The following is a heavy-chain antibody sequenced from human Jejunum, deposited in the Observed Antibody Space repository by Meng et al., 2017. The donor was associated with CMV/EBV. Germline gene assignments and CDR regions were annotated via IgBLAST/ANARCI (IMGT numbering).Heavy chain of an antibody. J-gene: IGHJ4*02. CDR2: LILVLNKA. D-gene: IGHD2/OR15-2a*01. V-gene: IGHV1-69*10. CDR3: ARGRGNQPLFDF. Sequence: QVQLGQAGAEVKKPGSSVKVACKTSGGSFSTYTFSWVRQAPGQGLEWMGGLILVLNKAKSAPRFQDRVTFTADETTTTAYMELSSLTFEDTADYFCARGRGNQPLFDFWGQGTLVTVSS. CDR1: GGSFSTYT.